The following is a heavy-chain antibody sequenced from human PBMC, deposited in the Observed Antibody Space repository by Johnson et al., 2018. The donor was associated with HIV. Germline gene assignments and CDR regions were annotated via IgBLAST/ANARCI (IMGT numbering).Heavy chain of an antibody. D-gene: IGHD3-16*01. V-gene: IGHV3-NL1*01. Sequence: QVQLVESGGGVVQPVRSLRLSCAASGFTFSSYAMHWVRQAPGKGLEWVSVIYSGGSTYYADSVKGRFTISRDNSENTLYLQMNSLRAEDTAVYYCARESGGQYDAFDIWGQGTMVTVSS. CDR2: IYSGGST. CDR3: ARESGGQYDAFDI. CDR1: GFTFSSYA. J-gene: IGHJ3*02.